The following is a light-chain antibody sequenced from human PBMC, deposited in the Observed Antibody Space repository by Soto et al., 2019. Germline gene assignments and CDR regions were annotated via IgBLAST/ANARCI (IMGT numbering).Light chain of an antibody. CDR1: QSVSSY. CDR2: DAS. CDR3: QLRSNWPPTWT. V-gene: IGKV3-11*01. Sequence: EIVLTQSPATLSLSPGERATLSCRARQSVSSYLAWYQQKPGQAPRLLIYDASSKATGIQARFSGSGSGTDFTLTISSLEPEDFAVYYCQLRSNWPPTWTVGQGTKVEIK. J-gene: IGKJ1*01.